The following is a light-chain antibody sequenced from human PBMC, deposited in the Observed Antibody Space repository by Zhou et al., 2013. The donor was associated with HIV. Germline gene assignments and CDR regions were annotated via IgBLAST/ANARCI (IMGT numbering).Light chain of an antibody. CDR1: QAIGSY. V-gene: IGKV1-8*01. CDR2: GAS. J-gene: IGKJ1*01. CDR3: QQYHSSPWT. Sequence: AIRITQSPSSLSASTGDRVTLTCRASQAIGSYLAWYQQKPGKPPKILISGASTLQPGVPSRFIGSGSGTTFTLTISCLQSEDFATYYCQQYHSSPWTFGQGTKVEVK.